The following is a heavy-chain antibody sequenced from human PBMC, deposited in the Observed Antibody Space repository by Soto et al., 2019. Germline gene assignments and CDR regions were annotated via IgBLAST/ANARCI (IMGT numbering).Heavy chain of an antibody. J-gene: IGHJ4*02. CDR2: ISADNGNT. CDR1: GYTFTSYG. CDR3: ATGIVGATATDY. V-gene: IGHV1-18*01. D-gene: IGHD1-26*01. Sequence: ASVKVSCKASGYTFTSYGISWVRQAPGQGLEWMGCISADNGNTNYAQKFQGRVTMTEDTSTDTAYMELSSLRSEDTAVYYCATGIVGATATDYWGQGTLVTVSS.